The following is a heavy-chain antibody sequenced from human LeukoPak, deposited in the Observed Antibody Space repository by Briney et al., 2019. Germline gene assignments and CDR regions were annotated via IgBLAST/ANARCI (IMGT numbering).Heavy chain of an antibody. CDR1: GFTFSSYS. V-gene: IGHV3-21*01. D-gene: IGHD2-2*01. CDR2: ISTSSSYI. J-gene: IGHJ5*02. CDR3: ARGIEVVAASDNWFDP. Sequence: GGSLRLSCAASGFTFSSYSMNWVRQAPGKGLEWVSSISTSSSYIYYADSVKGRFTISRDNAKKSLYLQMNSLRAEDTAVYYCARGIEVVAASDNWFDPWGQGTLVTVSS.